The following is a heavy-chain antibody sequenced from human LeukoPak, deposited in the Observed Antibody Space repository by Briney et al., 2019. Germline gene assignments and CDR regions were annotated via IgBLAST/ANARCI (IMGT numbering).Heavy chain of an antibody. Sequence: SETLSLTCAVSGGSISSSNYYWGWIRQPPGKGLEWIGNIYYTGSTYYNPSLTSRVTISVDTYKNQFSLKLSSVTAADTAVYYCARAYGSGSYYFDYWGQGTLVTVSS. CDR1: GGSISSSNYY. CDR3: ARAYGSGSYYFDY. V-gene: IGHV4-39*07. J-gene: IGHJ4*02. D-gene: IGHD3-10*01. CDR2: IYYTGST.